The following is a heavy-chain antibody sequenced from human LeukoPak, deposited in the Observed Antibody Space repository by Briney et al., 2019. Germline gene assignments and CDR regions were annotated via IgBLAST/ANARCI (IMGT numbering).Heavy chain of an antibody. V-gene: IGHV4-59*01. CDR3: ARDAIGGGWSFDP. D-gene: IGHD2-21*01. J-gene: IGHJ5*02. CDR1: GGSISSYY. Sequence: SETLSLTCTVSGGSISSYYWSWIRQPPGKGLEWIGYIYYSGSTNYNPSLKSRVTISVDTSKNQFSLKLSSVTAADTAVYYCARDAIGGGWSFDPWGQGTLVTVSS. CDR2: IYYSGST.